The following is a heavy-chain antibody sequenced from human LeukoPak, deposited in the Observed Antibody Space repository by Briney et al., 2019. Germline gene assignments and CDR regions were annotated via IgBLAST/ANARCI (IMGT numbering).Heavy chain of an antibody. D-gene: IGHD3-10*01. CDR1: GFSLSTSGMC. J-gene: IGHJ4*02. CDR3: ARNTYYYGSGSYVEDY. V-gene: IGHV2-70*01. CDR2: IDWYDDK. Sequence: SGPALVKPTQTFTLTCTFSGFSLSTSGMCVSWIRQLPGKALEWLALIDWYDDKYYSTSLKTRLTISKDTAKNQVVLTMTNMDPVDTATYYCARNTYYYGSGSYVEDYWGQGTLVTVSS.